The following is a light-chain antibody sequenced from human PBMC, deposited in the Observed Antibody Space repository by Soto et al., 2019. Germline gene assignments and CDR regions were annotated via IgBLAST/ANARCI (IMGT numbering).Light chain of an antibody. CDR3: QHYNSYSEA. Sequence: DIQMTQSPSTLSGSVGDRVTITCRASQTISSCLAWYQQKPGKAPKHLIYKASTLKSGVTSSFSGSGSGTEFTLTISSLQPDDVATYYCQHYNSYSEAFGQGTKVELK. V-gene: IGKV1-5*03. J-gene: IGKJ1*01. CDR1: QTISSC. CDR2: KAS.